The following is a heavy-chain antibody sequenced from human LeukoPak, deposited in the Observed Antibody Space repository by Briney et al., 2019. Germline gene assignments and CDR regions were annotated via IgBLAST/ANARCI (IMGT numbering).Heavy chain of an antibody. Sequence: ASVKVSCKASGYTFSGYYMHWVRQAPGQGLEWMGWINPNSGGTNYAQKFQGRVTMTRYTSISTAYMELSRLRSDDTAVYYCARGIDDYSNYGPLDYWGQGTLVTVSS. D-gene: IGHD4-11*01. CDR3: ARGIDDYSNYGPLDY. J-gene: IGHJ4*02. V-gene: IGHV1-2*02. CDR2: INPNSGGT. CDR1: GYTFSGYY.